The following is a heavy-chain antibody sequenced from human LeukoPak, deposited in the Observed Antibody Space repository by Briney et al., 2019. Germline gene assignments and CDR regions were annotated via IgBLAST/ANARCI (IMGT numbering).Heavy chain of an antibody. J-gene: IGHJ4*02. Sequence: GGSLRLSCAASGFTFSSYGMHWVRQAPGKGLEWVAVISYDGSNKYYADSVKGRFTISRDNSKNTLYLQMNSLRAEDTAVYYCAKDSERSIAVADWGQGTLVTVSS. V-gene: IGHV3-30*18. CDR3: AKDSERSIAVAD. D-gene: IGHD6-19*01. CDR2: ISYDGSNK. CDR1: GFTFSSYG.